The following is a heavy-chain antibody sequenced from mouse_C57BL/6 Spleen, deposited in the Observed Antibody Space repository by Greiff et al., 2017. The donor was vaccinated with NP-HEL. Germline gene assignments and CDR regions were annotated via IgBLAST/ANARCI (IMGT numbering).Heavy chain of an antibody. Sequence: VKLVESGPGLVAPSQSLSITCTVSGFSLTSYGVDWVRQSPGKGLEWLGVIWGVGSTNYNSALKSRLSISKDNSKSQVFLKMNSLQTDDTAMYYCTAQGRGFAYWGQGTLVTVSA. CDR1: GFSLTSYG. J-gene: IGHJ3*01. CDR2: IWGVGST. V-gene: IGHV2-6*01. D-gene: IGHD3-2*02. CDR3: TAQGRGFAY.